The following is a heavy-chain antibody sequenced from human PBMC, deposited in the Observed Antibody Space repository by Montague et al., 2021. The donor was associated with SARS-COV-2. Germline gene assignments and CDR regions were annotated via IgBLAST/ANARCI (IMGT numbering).Heavy chain of an antibody. CDR1: GGSASSSSYY. CDR3: ARLWDTVYYYYGMDV. D-gene: IGHD1-26*01. J-gene: IGHJ6*02. CDR2: IYYSGST. Sequence: SETLSLTCTVSGGSASSSSYYWGWIRQPPGKGLEWIGSIYYSGSTYYNPSLKSRVSISVDTSKNQFSLELSSVTAADTAVYYCARLWDTVYYYYGMDVWGQGTTVTVSS. V-gene: IGHV4-39*01.